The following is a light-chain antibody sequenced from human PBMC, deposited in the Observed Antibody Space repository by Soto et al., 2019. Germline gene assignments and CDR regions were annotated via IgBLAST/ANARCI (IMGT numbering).Light chain of an antibody. Sequence: DIVMTQSPDSLAVSLGERATINCKSSQSVLYSSNHNNYLAWYQQKPGQPPKLLIYWASTRESGVPDRFSGSGSGTDFTLPITSLQAEDVAVYYCQQYYTTPHTFGQGTKLEIK. J-gene: IGKJ2*01. CDR1: QSVLYSSNHNNY. CDR2: WAS. V-gene: IGKV4-1*01. CDR3: QQYYTTPHT.